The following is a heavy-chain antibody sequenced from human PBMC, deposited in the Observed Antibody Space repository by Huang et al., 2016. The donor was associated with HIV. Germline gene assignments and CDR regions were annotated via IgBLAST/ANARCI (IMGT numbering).Heavy chain of an antibody. V-gene: IGHV3-23*01. CDR3: AKHLGGRLGFTFIVLFGAFDM. J-gene: IGHJ3*02. Sequence: EVQLLESGGGLAQPGGSLRLSCTASGFPFGRDAMNWVRQAPGKGLWLVSGTTASGGSTYYAKSVKGRFTISRDNSKNTLYLQMNSLRAEDTALYYCAKHLGGRLGFTFIVLFGAFDMWGQGTMVTVSS. CDR1: GFPFGRDA. CDR2: TTASGGST. D-gene: IGHD3-3*01.